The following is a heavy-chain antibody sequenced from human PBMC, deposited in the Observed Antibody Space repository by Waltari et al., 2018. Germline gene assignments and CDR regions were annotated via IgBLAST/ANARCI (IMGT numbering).Heavy chain of an antibody. Sequence: QVQLVQSGAEVKKPGASVKVSCKVSGYTLTDLSMHWVRQAPGKGLEWMGGFDPEDGETIYAQKFQGRVTMTEDTSTDTAYMELSSLRSEDTAVYYCATGITMVQGVTIGGATYFDYWGQGTLVTVSS. J-gene: IGHJ4*02. CDR2: FDPEDGET. D-gene: IGHD3-10*01. CDR3: ATGITMVQGVTIGGATYFDY. CDR1: GYTLTDLS. V-gene: IGHV1-24*01.